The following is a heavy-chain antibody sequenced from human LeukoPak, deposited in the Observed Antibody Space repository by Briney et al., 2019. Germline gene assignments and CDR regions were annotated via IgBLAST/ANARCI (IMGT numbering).Heavy chain of an antibody. CDR3: AKGTSAYPWRFDY. J-gene: IGHJ4*02. D-gene: IGHD1/OR15-1a*01. Sequence: GGSLRLSCAASGFTFSTYAMSWVRQSPGTGLEWVSGITHSGENRYYADYVKGRFTISRDDSKNTVYLQMNSLRVEDTAVYYCAKGTSAYPWRFDYWGQGAQIAVSA. V-gene: IGHV3-23*01. CDR2: ITHSGENR. CDR1: GFTFSTYA.